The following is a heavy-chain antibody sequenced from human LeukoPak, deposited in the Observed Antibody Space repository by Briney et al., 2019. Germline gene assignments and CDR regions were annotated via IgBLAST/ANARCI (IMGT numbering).Heavy chain of an antibody. Sequence: GASVKVSCKASGYTFTGYYLHWVRQGPGQGLQWMGYLNPKTGDTKYTQKLQGRVTMTRDTSISTAYMELSGLTSDDTAVYYCAREGLYSSSSDFDYWGQGTLVTASS. V-gene: IGHV1-2*02. CDR3: AREGLYSSSSDFDY. D-gene: IGHD6-13*01. CDR1: GYTFTGYY. J-gene: IGHJ4*02. CDR2: LNPKTGDT.